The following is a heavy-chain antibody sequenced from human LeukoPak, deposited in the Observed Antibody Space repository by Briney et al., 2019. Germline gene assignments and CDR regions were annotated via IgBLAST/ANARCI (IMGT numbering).Heavy chain of an antibody. CDR2: ISSSSII. D-gene: IGHD5-18*01. Sequence: GGSLRLSCAASGFTFSSYSMNWVRQAPGKGLEWVSYISSSSIIYYADSVRGRFTISRDNAKKSLYLQMNSLRAEDTAVYYCATYGDTGAFDIWGQGTMVTVSS. CDR1: GFTFSSYS. V-gene: IGHV3-48*01. J-gene: IGHJ3*02. CDR3: ATYGDTGAFDI.